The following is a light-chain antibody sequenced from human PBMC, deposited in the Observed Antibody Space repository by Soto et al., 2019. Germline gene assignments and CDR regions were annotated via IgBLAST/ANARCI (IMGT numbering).Light chain of an antibody. V-gene: IGKV1-5*01. CDR3: KRYNTYSSLT. Sequence: DIQMSQSRSTPAAAVEDRITSTSRADQSISSWLAWYQQKLGRAPRLLIYDASSLESGVPSRFSGSGYGTELTITISSLQRDDFATYCCKRYNTYSSLTFGGGTKVDI. J-gene: IGKJ4*01. CDR2: DAS. CDR1: QSISSW.